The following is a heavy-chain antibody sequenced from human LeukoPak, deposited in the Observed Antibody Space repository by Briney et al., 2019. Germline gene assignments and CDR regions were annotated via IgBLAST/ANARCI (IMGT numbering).Heavy chain of an antibody. CDR3: ARRRYYDGSGYLE. Sequence: SETLSLTCSVSGDSVSRSDSYWDWIRQPPGKGLEGIGTIYYTGGTYYSPALKSRVTMSVDTSNNQFSLNLRSVTAADTAVYYCARRRYYDGSGYLEWGQGTLLSVSS. V-gene: IGHV4-39*01. J-gene: IGHJ1*01. D-gene: IGHD3-22*01. CDR2: IYYTGGT. CDR1: GDSVSRSDSY.